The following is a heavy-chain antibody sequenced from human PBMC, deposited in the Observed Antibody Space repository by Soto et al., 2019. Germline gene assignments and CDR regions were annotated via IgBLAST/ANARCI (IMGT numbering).Heavy chain of an antibody. CDR1: KPTSRHPA. CDR2: IIPIFGTA. V-gene: IGHV1-69*13. D-gene: IGHD2-21*02. Sequence: SSVQDSRKASKPTSRHPAISSLRPAPGQGLEWMGGIIPIFGTANYAQKFQGRVTITADESTSTAYMELSSLRSEDTAVYYCAREYCGGDCTSHWGQGTLVTVSS. J-gene: IGHJ4*02. CDR3: AREYCGGDCTSH.